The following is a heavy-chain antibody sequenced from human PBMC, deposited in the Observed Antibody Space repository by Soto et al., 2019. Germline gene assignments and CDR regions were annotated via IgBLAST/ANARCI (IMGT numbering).Heavy chain of an antibody. J-gene: IGHJ3*02. CDR1: GFTFSSYG. V-gene: IGHV3-30*03. D-gene: IGHD3-22*01. Sequence: QVQLVESGGGVVQPGRSLRLSCAASGFTFSSYGMHWVRQAPGKGLEWVAVISYDGSNKYYADSVKGRFTISRDNSKNTLYLQMNSLRAEDTAVYYCARVRDSSGYGAKVLDAFDIWGQGTMVTVSS. CDR2: ISYDGSNK. CDR3: ARVRDSSGYGAKVLDAFDI.